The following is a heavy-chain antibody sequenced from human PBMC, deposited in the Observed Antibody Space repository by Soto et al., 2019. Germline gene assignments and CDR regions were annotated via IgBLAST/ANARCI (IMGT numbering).Heavy chain of an antibody. CDR3: ASYCSSTSRYPSLCNYYGMDV. V-gene: IGHV1-2*02. CDR2: INPNSGAT. CDR1: GYTFSGYD. J-gene: IGHJ6*02. Sequence: ASVKVSCKASGYTFSGYDMNWVRQAPGQGLEWMGWINPNSGATNYAQKFQGRVTITRDTSISTAYMELSRLRSDDTAVYYCASYCSSTSRYPSLCNYYGMDVWGQGTTVTVSS. D-gene: IGHD2-2*01.